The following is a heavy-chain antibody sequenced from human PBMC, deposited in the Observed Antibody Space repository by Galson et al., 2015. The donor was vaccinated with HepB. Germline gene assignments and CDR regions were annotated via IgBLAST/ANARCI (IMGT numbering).Heavy chain of an antibody. CDR2: IYWDDDK. D-gene: IGHD2-15*01. CDR1: EFSLSTSGVG. V-gene: IGHV2-5*02. Sequence: PALVKPTQTLTLTCTFSEFSLSTSGVGVGWIRQPPGKALEWLALIYWDDDKRYSPSLKSRLTITKDTSAKQVVLTMTNMDPVDTATYYCARRRRLAAAQYYFDYWGQGTLVTVSS. J-gene: IGHJ4*02. CDR3: ARRRRLAAAQYYFDY.